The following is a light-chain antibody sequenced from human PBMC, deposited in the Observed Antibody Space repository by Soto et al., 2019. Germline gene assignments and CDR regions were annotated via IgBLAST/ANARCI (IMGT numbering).Light chain of an antibody. Sequence: EIVMTQSPATLSVSPGERATLSCRASQRVSRNLAWYQQKPGQAPRLIIYDASTRANGIPDRFSGSGSETEFTLTISSLQSEDYAIYYCQQYNNWHPWTFGQGTKVDIK. CDR2: DAS. CDR1: QRVSRN. CDR3: QQYNNWHPWT. V-gene: IGKV3-15*01. J-gene: IGKJ1*01.